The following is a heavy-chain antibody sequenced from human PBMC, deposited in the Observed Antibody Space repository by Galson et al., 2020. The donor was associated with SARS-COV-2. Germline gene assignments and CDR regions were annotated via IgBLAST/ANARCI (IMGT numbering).Heavy chain of an antibody. V-gene: IGHV4-59*01. CDR3: ARVRPSEYYSSGYFRNYCFDH. J-gene: IGHJ4*02. CDR1: GDSIKSYY. CDR2: IYYTGST. Sequence: PSETLSLTCSVSGDSIKSYYWSWIRQPPGRGLECLGYIYYTGSTIYNPSLKSRVTISVDTSKNQFSLHLSSVTAADTAVYYCARVRPSEYYSSGYFRNYCFDHWGQGSLVTVSS. D-gene: IGHD3-22*01.